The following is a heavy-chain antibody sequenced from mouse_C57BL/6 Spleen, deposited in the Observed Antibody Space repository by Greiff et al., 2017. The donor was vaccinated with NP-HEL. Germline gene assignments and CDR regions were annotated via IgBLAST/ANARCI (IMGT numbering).Heavy chain of an antibody. V-gene: IGHV1-69*01. J-gene: IGHJ2*01. CDR3: ARHLGYGSHYFDY. D-gene: IGHD1-1*01. CDR2: IDPSDSYT. Sequence: VQLQQSGAELVMPGASVKLSCKASGYTFTSYWMHWVKQRPGQGLEWIGEIDPSDSYTNYNQKFKGKSTLTVDKSSSTAYMQLSSLTSEDSAVYYCARHLGYGSHYFDYWGQGTTLTVSS. CDR1: GYTFTSYW.